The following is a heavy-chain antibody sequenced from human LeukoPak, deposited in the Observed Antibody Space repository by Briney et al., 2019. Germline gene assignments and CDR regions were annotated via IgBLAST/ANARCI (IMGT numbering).Heavy chain of an antibody. D-gene: IGHD6-19*01. CDR2: VNPNSGNT. CDR3: ARRGDDGSGWYEAAFDI. V-gene: IGHV1-8*01. Sequence: ASVKVSCKASGYTFTSYDINWVRQATGQGLEWMGWVNPNSGNTGYAQKFQGRVTMTRNTSISTAYMELSSLRSEDTAVYYCARRGDDGSGWYEAAFDIWGQGTMVTVSS. J-gene: IGHJ3*02. CDR1: GYTFTSYD.